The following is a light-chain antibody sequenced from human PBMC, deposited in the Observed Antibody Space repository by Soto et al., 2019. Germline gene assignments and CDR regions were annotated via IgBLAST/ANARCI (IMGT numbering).Light chain of an antibody. CDR2: RAS. V-gene: IGKV3-20*01. CDR3: QQYGSSTLT. Sequence: IVLTQSPGTLSLSPGERATLSCRASQSVSSSSLAWYQQKPGQAPRLVIYRASSRDTGIPDRFSGSGSGTEFTLTISRLEPEDFEVDYCQQYGSSTLTFGGGTKVDIK. J-gene: IGKJ4*01. CDR1: QSVSSSS.